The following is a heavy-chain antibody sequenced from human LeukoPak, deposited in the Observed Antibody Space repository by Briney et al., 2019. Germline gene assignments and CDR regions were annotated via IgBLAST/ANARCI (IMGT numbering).Heavy chain of an antibody. CDR2: ISSSRSTI. CDR1: GFTFSSYS. J-gene: IGHJ4*02. V-gene: IGHV3-48*01. CDR3: AREYCSSTSCLYDY. Sequence: GGSLRLSCAASGFTFSSYSMNWVRQAPGKGLEWVSYISSSRSTIYYADSAKGRFTISRDNAKNSLYLQMNSLRAEDTAVYYCAREYCSSTSCLYDYWGQGTLVTVSS. D-gene: IGHD2-2*01.